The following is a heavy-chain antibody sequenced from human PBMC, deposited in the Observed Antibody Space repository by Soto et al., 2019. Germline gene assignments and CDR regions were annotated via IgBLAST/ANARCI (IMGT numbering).Heavy chain of an antibody. CDR1: GGSISSYY. J-gene: IGHJ3*02. V-gene: IGHV4-59*08. D-gene: IGHD3-9*01. CDR2: IYYSGST. Sequence: SETLSLTCTVYGGSISSYYWSWIRQPPGKGLEWIGYIYYSGSTNYNPSLKSRVTISVDTSKNQFSLKLSSVTAAVTAVYYFARYIILDYDILTGYLGGAFDIWGQGTRDTVSS. CDR3: ARYIILDYDILTGYLGGAFDI.